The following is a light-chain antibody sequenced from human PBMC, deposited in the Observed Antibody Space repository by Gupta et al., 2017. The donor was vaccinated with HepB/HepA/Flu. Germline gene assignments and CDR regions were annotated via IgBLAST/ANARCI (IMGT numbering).Light chain of an antibody. V-gene: IGKV3-20*01. J-gene: IGKJ4*01. CDR1: QSVTSDY. CDR2: GAS. CDR3: QQYGSAPLT. Sequence: EIVLTQSPGTLSLSPGERATLSCRASQSVTSDYLAWYQQKPGQAPRLLIYGASSRATGIPDRFSGSGSGTDFTLTISRRDPEDFAVYCCQQYGSAPLTFGGGTKVEIK.